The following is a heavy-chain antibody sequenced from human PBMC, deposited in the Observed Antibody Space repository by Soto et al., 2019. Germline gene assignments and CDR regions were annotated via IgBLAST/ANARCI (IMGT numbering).Heavy chain of an antibody. V-gene: IGHV4-59*08. CDR1: GGSISSYY. D-gene: IGHD3-10*01. CDR2: VHHSWGS. Sequence: QVQLQESGPGLVKPSETLSLSCTVSGGSISSYYWSWLRQPPGKRMEWIGYVHHSWGSSYNPSLQSRVAIALDTSKSQFSLNLTSVTATDTSVYYCARQGFGPLHCLADVWGQGTTVTVSS. J-gene: IGHJ6*02. CDR3: ARQGFGPLHCLADV.